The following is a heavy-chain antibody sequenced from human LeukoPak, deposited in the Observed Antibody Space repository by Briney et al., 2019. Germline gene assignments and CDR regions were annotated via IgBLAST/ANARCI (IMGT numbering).Heavy chain of an antibody. CDR3: ARGPIVVVPAATWYFDL. V-gene: IGHV4-34*01. CDR2: INHSGST. J-gene: IGHJ2*01. D-gene: IGHD2-2*01. CDR1: GGSFSGYY. Sequence: SETLSLTCAVYGGSFSGYYWRWIRQPPGKGLEWIGEINHSGSTNYNPSLKSRVTISVDTSKNQFSLKLSSVTAADTAVYYCARGPIVVVPAATWYFDLWGRGTLVTVSS.